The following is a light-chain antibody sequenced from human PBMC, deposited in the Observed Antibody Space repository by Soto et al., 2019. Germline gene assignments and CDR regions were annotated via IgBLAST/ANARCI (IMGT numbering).Light chain of an antibody. V-gene: IGKV3-20*01. CDR1: QSVSSSY. CDR3: QQYGSSSQT. J-gene: IGKJ1*01. CDR2: GAS. Sequence: EIVLTQSQRTLSLSPGERATLSCRASQSVSSSYLAWYQQKPGQAPRLLIYGASSRATGIPDRFSGSGSGTDFTLTISRLEPEDFAVYYCQQYGSSSQTFGQGTKVEIK.